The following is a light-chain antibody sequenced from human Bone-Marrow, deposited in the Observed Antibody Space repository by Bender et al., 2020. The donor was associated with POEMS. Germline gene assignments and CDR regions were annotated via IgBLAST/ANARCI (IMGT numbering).Light chain of an antibody. Sequence: QAGLTQPPSVSKGLRQTATLTCTGNSNNVGNNGAAWLQQHQGHPPKLLSYRNNNRPSGISERFSASRSGDTASLTITGLHPEDEADYYCSAWDISLSAQVFGGGTKLTVL. V-gene: IGLV10-54*04. CDR3: SAWDISLSAQV. J-gene: IGLJ2*01. CDR1: SNNVGNNG. CDR2: RNN.